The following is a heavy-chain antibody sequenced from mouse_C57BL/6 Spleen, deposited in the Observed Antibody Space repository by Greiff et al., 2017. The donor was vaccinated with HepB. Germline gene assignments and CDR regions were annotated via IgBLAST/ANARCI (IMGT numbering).Heavy chain of an antibody. CDR1: GYTFTSYW. CDR2: IHPSDSDT. J-gene: IGHJ1*03. V-gene: IGHV1-74*01. CDR3: APYYSNYPYWYFDV. Sequence: QVQLQQPGAELVKPGASVKVSCKASGYTFTSYWMHWVKQRPGQGLEWIGRIHPSDSDTNYNQKFKGKATLTVDKSSSTAYMQLSSLTSEDSAVYYSAPYYSNYPYWYFDVWGTGTTVTVSS. D-gene: IGHD2-5*01.